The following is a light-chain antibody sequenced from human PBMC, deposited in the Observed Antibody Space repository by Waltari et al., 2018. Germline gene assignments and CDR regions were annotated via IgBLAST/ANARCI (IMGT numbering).Light chain of an antibody. CDR3: QHYVRLPAT. V-gene: IGKV3-20*01. J-gene: IGKJ1*01. Sequence: EIVLTQSPGTLSLSPGERATLSCRASQSVGRTLAWYQPKPGQAPRLLIYGASVRATGIPDRFSGSGSGTDFSLTIARLEPEDFAVYYCQHYVRLPATFGQGTKVEIK. CDR2: GAS. CDR1: QSVGRT.